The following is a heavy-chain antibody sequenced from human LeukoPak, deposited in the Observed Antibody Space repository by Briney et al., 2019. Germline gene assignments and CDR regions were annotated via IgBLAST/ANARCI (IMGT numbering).Heavy chain of an antibody. D-gene: IGHD2-2*02. CDR1: GGTFSSYA. CDR2: IIPIFGTA. Sequence: GASVQVSCKASGGTFSSYAISWVRQAPGQGLEWMGGIIPIFGTANYAQKFQGRVTITADESTSTAYMELSSLRSEDTAVYYCARGGYCSSTSCYNGEDNWFDPWGQGTLVTVSS. V-gene: IGHV1-69*13. J-gene: IGHJ5*02. CDR3: ARGGYCSSTSCYNGEDNWFDP.